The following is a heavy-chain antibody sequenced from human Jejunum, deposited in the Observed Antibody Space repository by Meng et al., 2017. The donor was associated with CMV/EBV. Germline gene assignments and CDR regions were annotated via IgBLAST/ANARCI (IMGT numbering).Heavy chain of an antibody. CDR3: ARGGTELEHRRSWFDP. Sequence: YIFRDHYIYWVRQAPGQGLEWMGWIHPKSGAMNYEEKFQGRVAMTSDTSFSTAYMELRSLRSDDRAVYYCARGGTELEHRRSWFDPWGQGTLVTVSS. J-gene: IGHJ5*02. D-gene: IGHD1/OR15-1a*01. CDR2: IHPKSGAM. V-gene: IGHV1-2*02. CDR1: YIFRDHY.